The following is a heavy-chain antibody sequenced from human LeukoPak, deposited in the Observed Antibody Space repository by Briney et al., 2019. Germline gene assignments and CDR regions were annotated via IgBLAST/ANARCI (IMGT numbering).Heavy chain of an antibody. Sequence: ASVKVSCKASGYTFTGYYMHWVRQAPGQGLEWMGWINPNSGGTNYAQKFQGRVTMTRDTSISTAYMELSRLRSDDTAVYYCARGYSSFSYYYYGMDVWGQGTTVTVSS. V-gene: IGHV1-2*02. CDR2: INPNSGGT. CDR3: ARGYSSFSYYYYGMDV. D-gene: IGHD6-13*01. CDR1: GYTFTGYY. J-gene: IGHJ6*02.